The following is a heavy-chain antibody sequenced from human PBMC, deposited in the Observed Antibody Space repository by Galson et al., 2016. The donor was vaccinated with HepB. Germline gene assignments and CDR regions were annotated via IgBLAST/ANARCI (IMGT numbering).Heavy chain of an antibody. J-gene: IGHJ4*02. D-gene: IGHD1-26*01. Sequence: SLRLSCAASGFTFSSHAMGWVRQAPGKGLEWVSTISGDGLTTYDRDSVQGPFAGSRDNSKDTLYLQMNSLRVEDTATYYCVKRTHYRGSYGADYWGQGTLVAVSS. CDR1: GFTFSSHA. V-gene: IGHV3-23*01. CDR2: ISGDGLTT. CDR3: VKRTHYRGSYGADY.